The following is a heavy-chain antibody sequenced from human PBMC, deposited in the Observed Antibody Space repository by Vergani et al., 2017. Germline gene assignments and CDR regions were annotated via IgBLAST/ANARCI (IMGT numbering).Heavy chain of an antibody. CDR2: VNHGGST. V-gene: IGHV4-34*01. D-gene: IGHD4-23*01. J-gene: IGHJ3*01. Sequence: QVQLQEWGAGLLKTSETLSLTCGVSGGSFSDYYWSWIRQAPGMGLEWIGEVNHGGSTNYNPSLKSRVSISVDTSKNQFSLTLTSVTAADTAVYYCARDNKQLRPRAFDLWGQGTMVTVSS. CDR1: GGSFSDYY. CDR3: ARDNKQLRPRAFDL.